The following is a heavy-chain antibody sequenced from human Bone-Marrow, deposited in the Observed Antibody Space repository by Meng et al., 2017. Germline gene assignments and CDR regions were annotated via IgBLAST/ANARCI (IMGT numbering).Heavy chain of an antibody. CDR1: GYTFTSYD. D-gene: IGHD2-2*01. J-gene: IGHJ4*02. CDR3: ARKAGNCISTTCYSLDY. Sequence: SVKVSCKASGYTFTSYDINWVRQAPGQGLEWMGGINAVFGTTNYAQKFQDRVTITSDESTSTVYMELTRLTSEDTAVYFCARKAGNCISTTCYSLDYWGQGTLVTVSS. V-gene: IGHV1-69*13. CDR2: INAVFGTT.